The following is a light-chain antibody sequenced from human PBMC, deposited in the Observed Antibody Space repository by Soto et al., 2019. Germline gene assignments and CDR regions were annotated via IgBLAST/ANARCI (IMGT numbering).Light chain of an antibody. J-gene: IGLJ2*01. V-gene: IGLV1-40*01. Sequence: QSVLTQPPSVSGAPGQRVTISCTGSSSNIGAGYDVHWYQQLPGTAPKLLIYGNSNRPSGVPDRFSGSKSGTSASLAITGLQAEDEADYYCQSYDSSVRFGGGTKLTV. CDR1: SSNIGAGYD. CDR3: QSYDSSVR. CDR2: GNS.